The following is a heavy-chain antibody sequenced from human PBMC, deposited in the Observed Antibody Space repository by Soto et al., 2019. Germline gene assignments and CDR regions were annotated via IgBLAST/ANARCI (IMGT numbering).Heavy chain of an antibody. CDR3: ARDSREAGRHDDFDI. CDR1: GYTFTSYG. D-gene: IGHD6-13*01. V-gene: IGHV1-18*01. CDR2: ISAYNGNT. J-gene: IGHJ3*02. Sequence: QVHLVQSGAEVKKPGASVKVSCKASGYTFTSYGISLVRQAPGQGLEWMGWISAYNGNTHYAKKHQGRVTMTTDTSMSKDYMELRSLRSDDTAVYYCARDSREAGRHDDFDIWGQGTMVTVS.